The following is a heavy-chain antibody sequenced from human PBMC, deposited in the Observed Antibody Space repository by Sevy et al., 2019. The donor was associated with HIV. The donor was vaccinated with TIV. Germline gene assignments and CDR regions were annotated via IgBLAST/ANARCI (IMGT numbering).Heavy chain of an antibody. J-gene: IGHJ4*02. CDR1: GFIFGDYG. D-gene: IGHD1-26*01. CDR3: TRWSGSQSIFDY. CDR2: FKSKIHGGTT. Sequence: GGSLRLSCTASGFIFGDYGMSWVRQAPGKGLEWIAFFKSKIHGGTTENASSVKGRFTISRDDSKNIVNLQMGNLKTEDTAVYYCTRWSGSQSIFDYWGQGTLVTVSS. V-gene: IGHV3-49*04.